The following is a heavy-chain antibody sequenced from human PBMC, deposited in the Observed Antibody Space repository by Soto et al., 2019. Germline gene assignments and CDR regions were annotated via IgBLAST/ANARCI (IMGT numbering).Heavy chain of an antibody. V-gene: IGHV3-30-3*01. D-gene: IGHD6-13*01. CDR3: ARGRGMAAAGIDY. Sequence: GGSLRLSCAASGFTFSSYAMRWVRQAPGKGLEWVAVISYDGSNKYYADSVKGRFTISRDNSKNTLYLQMNSLRAEDTAVYYCARGRGMAAAGIDYWGQGTLVTVSS. CDR2: ISYDGSNK. CDR1: GFTFSSYA. J-gene: IGHJ4*02.